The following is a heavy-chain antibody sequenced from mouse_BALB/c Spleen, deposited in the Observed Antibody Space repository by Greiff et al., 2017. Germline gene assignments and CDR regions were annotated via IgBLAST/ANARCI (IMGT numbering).Heavy chain of an antibody. CDR3: ARSTMIPLFDY. CDR2: INPYNDGT. V-gene: IGHV1-14*01. D-gene: IGHD2-4*01. J-gene: IGHJ2*01. CDR1: GYTFTSYV. Sequence: VQLQQSGPELVKPGASVKMSCKASGYTFTSYVMHWVKQKPGQGLEWIGYINPYNDGTKYNEKFKGKATLTSDKSSSTAYMELSRLTSEDSAVYYCARSTMIPLFDYGGQGTTLTVSS.